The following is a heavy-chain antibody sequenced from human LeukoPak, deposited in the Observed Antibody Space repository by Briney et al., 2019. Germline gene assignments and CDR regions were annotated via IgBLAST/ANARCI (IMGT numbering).Heavy chain of an antibody. CDR3: ATSAGSSSSWEFDY. D-gene: IGHD6-13*01. Sequence: GESLKISCKGSGNRFTSYWIGWVRQMPGKGLEWMGIIYFGDSHTRYSPSFQGLVTISADKSISTAYLQWSSLKASDTAIYYCATSAGSSSSWEFDYWGQGTLVTVSS. CDR2: IYFGDSHT. CDR1: GNRFTSYW. V-gene: IGHV5-51*01. J-gene: IGHJ4*02.